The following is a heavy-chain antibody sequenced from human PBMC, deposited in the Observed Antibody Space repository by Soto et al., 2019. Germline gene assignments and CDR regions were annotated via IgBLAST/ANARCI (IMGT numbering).Heavy chain of an antibody. J-gene: IGHJ6*02. D-gene: IGHD2-2*01. CDR3: GLFPYQLPRGTYYYYGMDG. Sequence: EVQLLESGGGLVQPGGSLRLSCAASGFTFSSYAMSWVRQAPGKGLEWVSAISGSGGSTYYADSVKGRFTISRDNSKNTLYLQMNSLRAEDTAVYYCGLFPYQLPRGTYYYYGMDGWGQGTTVTVSS. CDR2: ISGSGGST. V-gene: IGHV3-23*01. CDR1: GFTFSSYA.